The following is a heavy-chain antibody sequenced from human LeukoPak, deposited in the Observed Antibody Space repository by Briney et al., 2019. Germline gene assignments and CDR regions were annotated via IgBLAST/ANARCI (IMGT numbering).Heavy chain of an antibody. V-gene: IGHV4-39*07. CDR1: GGSISSSSYY. Sequence: SETLSLTCTVSGGSISSSSYYWGWIRQPPGKGLEWNGSIYYSGSTYYNPSLKSRVTISVDTSKNQFSLKLSSVTAADTAVYYCVRFGWYYSFGYDYWGQGTLVTVSS. CDR2: IYYSGST. J-gene: IGHJ4*02. D-gene: IGHD6-19*01. CDR3: VRFGWYYSFGYDY.